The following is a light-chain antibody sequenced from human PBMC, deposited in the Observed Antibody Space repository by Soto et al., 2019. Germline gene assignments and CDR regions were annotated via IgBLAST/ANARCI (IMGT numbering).Light chain of an antibody. J-gene: IGLJ3*02. CDR1: SSDVGGYNY. V-gene: IGLV2-8*01. Sequence: QSALTQPPSASGSPGQSVTISCTGTSSDVGGYNYVSWYQQHPRKAPKLMLYEVTKRPSGVPDRFSGSKSGNTASLTVSGLQAEDEADYYCFSYAGSNNWVFGGGTQLTVL. CDR2: EVT. CDR3: FSYAGSNNWV.